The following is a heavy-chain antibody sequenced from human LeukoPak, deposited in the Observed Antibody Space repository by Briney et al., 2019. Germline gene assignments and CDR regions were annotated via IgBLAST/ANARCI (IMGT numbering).Heavy chain of an antibody. J-gene: IGHJ4*02. CDR1: GFTFSSYG. CDR2: IWYDGSHE. CDR3: ARDLLLWFGELSGDSDY. Sequence: GRSLRLSCAASGFTFSSYGMHWVRQAPGKGLEWVAVIWYDGSHEYYADSVKGRFTISRDNSKNTLHLQMNSLRAEDTAVYYCARDLLLWFGELSGDSDYWGQGTLVTVSS. V-gene: IGHV3-33*01. D-gene: IGHD3-10*01.